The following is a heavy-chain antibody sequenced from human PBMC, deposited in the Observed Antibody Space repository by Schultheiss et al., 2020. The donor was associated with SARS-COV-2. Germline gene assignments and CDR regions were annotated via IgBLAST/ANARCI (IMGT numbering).Heavy chain of an antibody. J-gene: IGHJ6*03. D-gene: IGHD4-11*01. Sequence: GGSLRLSCAASGFTFSDYYMNWVRQAPGKGLEWVSSISSSSTIYYADSVKGRFTISRDNAKNSLYLQMNSLRAEDTAVYYCARDRAYSDYYYYYMDVWGKGTTVTVSS. CDR3: ARDRAYSDYYYYYMDV. V-gene: IGHV3-69-1*01. CDR2: ISSSSTI. CDR1: GFTFSDYY.